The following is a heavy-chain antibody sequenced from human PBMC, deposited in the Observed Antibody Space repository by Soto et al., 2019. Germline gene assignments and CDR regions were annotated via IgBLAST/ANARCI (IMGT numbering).Heavy chain of an antibody. D-gene: IGHD3-22*01. V-gene: IGHV3-30-3*01. J-gene: IGHJ4*02. CDR3: ATDYYYDSSGPAD. CDR2: ISYDGSNK. CDR1: GFTFSSYA. Sequence: GGSLRLSCAASGFTFSSYAMHWVRQAPGKGLEWVAVISYDGSNKYYADSVKGRFTISRDNSKNTLYLQMNGLRAEDTAVYYCATDYYYDSSGPADWGQGTLVTVSS.